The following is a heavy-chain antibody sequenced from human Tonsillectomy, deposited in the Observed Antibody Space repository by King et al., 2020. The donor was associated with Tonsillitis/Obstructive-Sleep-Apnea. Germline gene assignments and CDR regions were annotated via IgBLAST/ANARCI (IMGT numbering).Heavy chain of an antibody. Sequence: TLQESGPTLVKPTQTLTLTCTFSGFSLSTSGVGVGWIRQPPGQALEWLALIYWDDDKRYRLSLKSRLTITKDTSKNQVVLTMTNMDPVDTATYYCAHRGRNAYYYDGSGSQGAFDIWGQGTVVTVSS. D-gene: IGHD3-22*01. CDR1: GFSLSTSGVG. CDR3: AHRGRNAYYYDGSGSQGAFDI. J-gene: IGHJ3*02. CDR2: IYWDDDK. V-gene: IGHV2-5*02.